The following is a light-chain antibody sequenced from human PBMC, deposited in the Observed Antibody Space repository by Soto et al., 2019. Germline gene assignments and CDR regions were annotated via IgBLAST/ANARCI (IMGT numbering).Light chain of an antibody. CDR2: GAS. CDR1: QSVNSN. V-gene: IGKV3-15*01. Sequence: ETVMTKSPATLSVSPGERATLSCRASQSVNSNLAWYQQKLGQAPRVVIYGASTRATGIPARFSGSGPGTEFLLTISSLRSEDFAFYYCQHYNTWPWTFGQGTKVEIK. J-gene: IGKJ1*01. CDR3: QHYNTWPWT.